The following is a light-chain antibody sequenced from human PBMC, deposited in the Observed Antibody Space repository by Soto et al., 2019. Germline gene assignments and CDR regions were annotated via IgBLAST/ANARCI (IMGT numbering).Light chain of an antibody. CDR1: QSVSTRY. CDR2: GAS. J-gene: IGKJ2*02. Sequence: ESMLTQSPGTLSLSPGERATLSCRASQSVSTRYLAWYQQKPGQAPRLLIYGASIRATGITDRFSGSGSGTDVTLTISSLEPEDFAVDYCHQFGSSPPACTFGQGTKLEI. V-gene: IGKV3-20*01. CDR3: HQFGSSPPACT.